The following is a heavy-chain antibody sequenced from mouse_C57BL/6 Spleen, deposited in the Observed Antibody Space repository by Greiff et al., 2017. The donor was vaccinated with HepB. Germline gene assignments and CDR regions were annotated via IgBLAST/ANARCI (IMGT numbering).Heavy chain of an antibody. D-gene: IGHD1-1*01. CDR2: IYPSDSET. J-gene: IGHJ3*01. V-gene: IGHV1-61*01. CDR3: ARVGNYYGSSPAWFAY. CDR1: GYTFTSYW. Sequence: VQLQQPGAELVRPGSSVKLSCKASGYTFTSYWMDWVKQRPGQGLEWIGNIYPSDSETHYNQKFKDKATLTVDKSSSTAYMQLSSLTSEDSAVYYCARVGNYYGSSPAWFAYWGQGTLVTVSA.